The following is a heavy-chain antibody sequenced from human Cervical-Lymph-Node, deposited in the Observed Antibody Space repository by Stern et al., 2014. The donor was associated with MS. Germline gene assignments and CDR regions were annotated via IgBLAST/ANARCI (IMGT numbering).Heavy chain of an antibody. V-gene: IGHV4-59*08. CDR2: ISHSGDT. J-gene: IGHJ4*02. CDR1: GGSISSRY. CDR3: ARLSTAVDF. Sequence: QVQLQQSGPGLVKPSETLSLTCAVSGGSISSRYWGWIRQPPGKGLEWIGLISHSGDTKYNPSLKSRVTISLDTSKTHSPLKVPSVTAADTAVYYCARLSTAVDFWGQGTLVTVSS.